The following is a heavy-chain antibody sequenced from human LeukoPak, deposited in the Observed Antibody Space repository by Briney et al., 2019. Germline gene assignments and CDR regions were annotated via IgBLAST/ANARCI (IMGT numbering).Heavy chain of an antibody. Sequence: GRSLRLSCAASGFTFSSYGMHWVRQAPGKGLEWVAAIWYDGSNKYYADSVKGRFTISRDNSKNTLYLQMNSLRAEDTAVYYCHAAALDPWGQGTLVTVSS. CDR2: IWYDGSNK. J-gene: IGHJ5*02. V-gene: IGHV3-33*01. CDR3: HAAALDP. CDR1: GFTFSSYG. D-gene: IGHD6-13*01.